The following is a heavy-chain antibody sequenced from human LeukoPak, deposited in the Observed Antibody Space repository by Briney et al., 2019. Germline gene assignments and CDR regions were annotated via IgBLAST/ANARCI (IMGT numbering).Heavy chain of an antibody. CDR1: GFTFSSYE. Sequence: AGGSLRLSCAASGFTFSSYEMNWVRQAPGKGLEWVSYISSSGSTIYYADSVKGRFTISRDNAKNSLYLQMNSLRAEDTAVYWCARGPTNGQAFDYWGQGTLVSVSS. CDR2: ISSSGSTI. CDR3: ARGPTNGQAFDY. V-gene: IGHV3-48*03. J-gene: IGHJ4*02. D-gene: IGHD2-8*01.